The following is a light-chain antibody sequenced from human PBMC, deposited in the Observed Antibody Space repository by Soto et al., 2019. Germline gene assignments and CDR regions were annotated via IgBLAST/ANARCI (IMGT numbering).Light chain of an antibody. CDR1: QSVSSSY. CDR2: GAS. Sequence: EIVLTQSPGTLSLSPGERATLSCRASQSVSSSYLAWYQQKPGQAPRLLIYGASSRATGIPDRFSGSGSETDFPLTISRLEPEDFAVYYCQQYGSSPYTFGQGTKLEIK. CDR3: QQYGSSPYT. V-gene: IGKV3-20*01. J-gene: IGKJ2*01.